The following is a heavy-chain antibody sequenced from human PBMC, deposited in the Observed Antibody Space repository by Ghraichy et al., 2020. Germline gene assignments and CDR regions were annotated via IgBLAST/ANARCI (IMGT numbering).Heavy chain of an antibody. Sequence: ASVKVSCKTSGYPFTSYALHWVCQAPGQSLEWMGWINTGSGNTKYSQKFQERVTISRDTSASTAYMELSSLRSEDTAVYYCTRYRFYYDGSDTAIYTFDVWGQGTMVVVSS. J-gene: IGHJ3*01. CDR2: INTGSGNT. V-gene: IGHV1-3*04. D-gene: IGHD3-22*01. CDR1: GYPFTSYA. CDR3: TRYRFYYDGSDTAIYTFDV.